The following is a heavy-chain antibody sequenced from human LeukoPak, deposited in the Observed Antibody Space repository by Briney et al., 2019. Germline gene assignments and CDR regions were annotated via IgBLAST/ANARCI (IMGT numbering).Heavy chain of an antibody. J-gene: IGHJ4*02. CDR1: GGSISGYY. CDR3: ARGKFIAAAHFDY. V-gene: IGHV4-59*01. Sequence: SETLSLTCTVSGGSISGYYWSWIRQPPGKGLEWIGYIYYSGSTNYNPSLKSRVTISVDTSKNQFSLKLSSVTAADTAVYYCARGKFIAAAHFDYWGQGTLVTVSS. D-gene: IGHD6-13*01. CDR2: IYYSGST.